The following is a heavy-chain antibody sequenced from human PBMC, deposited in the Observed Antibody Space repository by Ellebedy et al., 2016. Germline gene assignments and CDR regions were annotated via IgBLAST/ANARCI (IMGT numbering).Heavy chain of an antibody. CDR2: IKEDGSEK. CDR1: GFTFSSYW. CDR3: ARVDITIFGVVQNYFDY. V-gene: IGHV3-7*03. D-gene: IGHD3-3*01. J-gene: IGHJ4*02. Sequence: GESLKISCAASGFTFSSYWMSWVRQAPGKGLEWVANIKEDGSEKNYVDSVKGRFTISRDNAKNSLYLQMNSLRAEDTAVYYCARVDITIFGVVQNYFDYWGQGTLVTVSS.